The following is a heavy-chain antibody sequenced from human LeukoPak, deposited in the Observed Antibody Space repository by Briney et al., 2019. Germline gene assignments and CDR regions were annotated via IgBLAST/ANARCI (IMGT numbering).Heavy chain of an antibody. CDR2: VYYTGST. Sequence: PETLSLTCSVSGGSISGYYWNWIRQPPGKGLEWIGYVYYTGSTTYNPSLKSRVTISRDTSKKQQVSLRLSSVTAADTAVYYCAGATSTSMGLRYFDYWGQGSLVTVSS. J-gene: IGHJ4*02. V-gene: IGHV4-59*01. CDR3: AGATSTSMGLRYFDY. D-gene: IGHD2/OR15-2a*01. CDR1: GGSISGYY.